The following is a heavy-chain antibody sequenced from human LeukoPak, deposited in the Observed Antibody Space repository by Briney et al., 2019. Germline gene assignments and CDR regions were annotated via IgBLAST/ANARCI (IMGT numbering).Heavy chain of an antibody. CDR2: IRYDGSNK. Sequence: GGSLRLSCAASGFTFSSYGMHWVRQAPGKGLEWVAFIRYDGSNKYYADSVKGRFTISRDNSKNTMYLQMNSLRAEETAVYYCAKDYSKTSYYGSGTYYRPNWFDPWGQGTLVTVSS. CDR3: AKDYSKTSYYGSGTYYRPNWFDP. D-gene: IGHD3-10*01. CDR1: GFTFSSYG. V-gene: IGHV3-30*02. J-gene: IGHJ5*02.